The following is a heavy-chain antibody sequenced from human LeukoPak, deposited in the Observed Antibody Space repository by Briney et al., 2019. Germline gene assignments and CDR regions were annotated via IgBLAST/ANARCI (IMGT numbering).Heavy chain of an antibody. Sequence: SETLSLTCTVSGGSISSYYWSWIRQPPGKGLEWIGYIYYSGSTNYNPSLKSRVTISVDTSKNQFSLELSSVTAADTAVYYCARDAYGYGDPYYFDYWGQGTLVTVSS. V-gene: IGHV4-59*01. D-gene: IGHD4-17*01. CDR3: ARDAYGYGDPYYFDY. CDR2: IYYSGST. CDR1: GGSISSYY. J-gene: IGHJ4*02.